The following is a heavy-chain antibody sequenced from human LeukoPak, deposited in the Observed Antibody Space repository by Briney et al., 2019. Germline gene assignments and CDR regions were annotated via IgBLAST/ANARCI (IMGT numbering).Heavy chain of an antibody. CDR3: ARTSSTFGGVIVPFDY. J-gene: IGHJ4*02. D-gene: IGHD3-16*02. Sequence: PGGSLRLPCAASGFTFTSYWMSWVRQAPGKGLEWVANIKQDGSEKYYVDSVKGRFTISRDNAKNSLYLQINSLRAEDTAVYYCARTSSTFGGVIVPFDYWGQGTLVTVSS. V-gene: IGHV3-7*01. CDR2: IKQDGSEK. CDR1: GFTFTSYW.